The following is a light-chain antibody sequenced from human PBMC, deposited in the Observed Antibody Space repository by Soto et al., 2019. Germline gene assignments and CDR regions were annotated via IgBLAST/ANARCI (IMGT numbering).Light chain of an antibody. CDR3: AAWDDSLRGGV. CDR1: SSNIGSNT. V-gene: IGLV1-47*01. Sequence: QSALTQPPSASGTPGQRVTISCSGSSSNIGSNTVNWYQQLPGTAPKLLIYRDSQRPSGVPDRFSGSKSGTSASLAISGLRSEDEADYYCAAWDDSLRGGVFGGGTKVTVL. J-gene: IGLJ3*02. CDR2: RDS.